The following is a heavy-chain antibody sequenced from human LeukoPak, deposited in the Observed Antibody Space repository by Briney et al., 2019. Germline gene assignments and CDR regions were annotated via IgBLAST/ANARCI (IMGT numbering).Heavy chain of an antibody. Sequence: GGSLRLSCAASGFSFSKYWMYWVRQAPGKGLVWVSRISRDGSITSYAESVKGRISLSRGNAKNTLHLQMNGLRAEDTAVYYCARGYDSSGYYYPYYFDYWGQGTLVTVSS. CDR2: ISRDGSIT. V-gene: IGHV3-74*01. J-gene: IGHJ4*02. CDR3: ARGYDSSGYYYPYYFDY. CDR1: GFSFSKYW. D-gene: IGHD3-22*01.